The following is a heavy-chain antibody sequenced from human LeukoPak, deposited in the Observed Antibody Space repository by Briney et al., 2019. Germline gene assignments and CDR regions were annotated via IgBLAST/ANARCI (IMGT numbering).Heavy chain of an antibody. CDR3: ANEDGSGTNWFDP. Sequence: SETLSLTCAVSGYSISSGYYWGWIRQPPGKGLEWIGSIYHSGSTYYNPSLKSRVTISVDTSKNQFSLKLSSVTAADTAVYYCANEDGSGTNWFDPWGQGTLVTVSS. D-gene: IGHD3-10*01. V-gene: IGHV4-38-2*01. J-gene: IGHJ5*02. CDR2: IYHSGST. CDR1: GYSISSGYY.